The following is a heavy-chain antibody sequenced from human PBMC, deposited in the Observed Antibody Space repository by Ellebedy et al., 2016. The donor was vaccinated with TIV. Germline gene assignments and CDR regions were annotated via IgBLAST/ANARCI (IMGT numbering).Heavy chain of an antibody. CDR1: GFTLSNFW. J-gene: IGHJ3*02. CDR3: AKEKWVQDAFDI. V-gene: IGHV3-23*01. Sequence: GGSLRLXXAAYGFTLSNFWMTWVRQAPGKGLEWVSGISGSGGSTYYADSVKGRFTISRDNSKNTLYLQMNSLRVEDTAVYYCAKEKWVQDAFDIWGQGTMVTVSS. CDR2: ISGSGGST. D-gene: IGHD5-18*01.